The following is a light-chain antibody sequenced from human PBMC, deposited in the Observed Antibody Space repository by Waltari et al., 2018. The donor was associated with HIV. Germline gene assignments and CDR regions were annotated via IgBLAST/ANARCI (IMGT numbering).Light chain of an antibody. CDR1: ALPKQY. CDR3: QSAYSSGTYVV. Sequence: SYELTQPPSVSVSPGQTARITCSGDALPKQYAYWYQQKPGQDPVLVIYKDSERPSGIPARFSGSIPGTTVTLTISGVQAEDEADYYCQSAYSSGTYVVFGGGTKLTVL. J-gene: IGLJ2*01. CDR2: KDS. V-gene: IGLV3-25*03.